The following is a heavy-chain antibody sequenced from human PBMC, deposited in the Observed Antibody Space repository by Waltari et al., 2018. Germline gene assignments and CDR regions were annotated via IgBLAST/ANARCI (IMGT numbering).Heavy chain of an antibody. CDR2: ISSSSSYR. CDR1: GFTFSSYS. J-gene: IGHJ4*02. V-gene: IGHV3-21*01. CDR3: ARKGFSGSYDY. D-gene: IGHD1-26*01. Sequence: EVQLVESGGGLVKPGGSLRLSCAASGFTFSSYSMNWVRQAPGKGMEWVSCISSSSSYRYYADSGKGRFTSSRDNAKNSLYLQMSSLRAEDTAVYYCARKGFSGSYDYWGQGTLVTVSS.